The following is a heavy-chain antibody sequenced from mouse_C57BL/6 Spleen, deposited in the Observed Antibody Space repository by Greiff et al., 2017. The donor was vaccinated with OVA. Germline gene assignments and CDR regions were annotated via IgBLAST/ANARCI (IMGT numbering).Heavy chain of an antibody. CDR1: GFTFSSYA. J-gene: IGHJ4*01. CDR2: ISSGGDYI. Sequence: DVMLVESGEGLVKPGGSLKLSCAASGFTFSSYAMSWVRQTPEKRLEWVAYISSGGDYIYYADTVKGRFTISRDNARNTLYLQMSSLKSEDTAMYYCTRGGEGLRRGAMDYWGQGTSVTVSS. CDR3: TRGGEGLRRGAMDY. V-gene: IGHV5-9-1*02. D-gene: IGHD2-4*01.